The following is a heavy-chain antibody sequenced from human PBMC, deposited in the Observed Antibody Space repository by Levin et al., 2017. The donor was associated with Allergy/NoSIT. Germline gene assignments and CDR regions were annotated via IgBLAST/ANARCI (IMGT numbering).Heavy chain of an antibody. Sequence: HTGGSLRLSCAASGFTFSSYAMSWVRQAPGKGLEWVSAISSSGGSTYYVDSVMGRFTISRDNSKNTLYLQMNSLRAEDTALYYCAKEAGYTSGGQPWYFPLWGRGTLVTVSS. CDR1: GFTFSSYA. CDR3: AKEAGYTSGGQPWYFPL. D-gene: IGHD6-19*01. J-gene: IGHJ2*01. CDR2: ISSSGGST. V-gene: IGHV3-23*01.